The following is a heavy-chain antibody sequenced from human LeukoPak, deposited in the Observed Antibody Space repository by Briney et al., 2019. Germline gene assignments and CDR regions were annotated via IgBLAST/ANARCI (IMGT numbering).Heavy chain of an antibody. Sequence: GGSLRLSCAVSGFTFSSYAMTWVRQAPGKGLEWVSAITGSAIGTYYADSVKGRFTISRDNSENTLYLQMNSLRAEDTAVYYCAKESTEFGWELHKAYFDYWGQGALVTVSS. J-gene: IGHJ4*02. V-gene: IGHV3-23*01. D-gene: IGHD2-15*01. CDR3: AKESTEFGWELHKAYFDY. CDR2: ITGSAIGT. CDR1: GFTFSSYA.